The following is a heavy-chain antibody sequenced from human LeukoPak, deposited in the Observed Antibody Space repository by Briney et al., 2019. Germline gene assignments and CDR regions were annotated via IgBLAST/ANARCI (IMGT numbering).Heavy chain of an antibody. J-gene: IGHJ4*02. Sequence: SVKVSCKASGGTFSSYAISWVRQAPGQGLEWMGGIIPIFGTANYAQKFQGRVTITADESTSTAYIELSSLRSEDTAVYYCARHRCSSTSCYRTWGPFDYWGQGTLVTVSS. CDR1: GGTFSSYA. CDR3: ARHRCSSTSCYRTWGPFDY. D-gene: IGHD2-2*02. V-gene: IGHV1-69*13. CDR2: IIPIFGTA.